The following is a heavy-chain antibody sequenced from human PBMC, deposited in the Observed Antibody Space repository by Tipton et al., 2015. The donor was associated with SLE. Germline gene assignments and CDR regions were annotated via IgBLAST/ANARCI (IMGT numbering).Heavy chain of an antibody. CDR2: IYSSGSK. Sequence: TLSLTCTVSGGSISYDYWSWIRQSAGKGIEWIGRIYSSGSKDYNPSLKSRLSMSLDASTNQVSLRLSSVTAADTAVYYCARGSGGEYVRYFDVWGRGNLVTVSS. V-gene: IGHV4-4*07. CDR3: ARGSGGEYVRYFDV. CDR1: GGSISYDY. D-gene: IGHD4-17*01. J-gene: IGHJ2*01.